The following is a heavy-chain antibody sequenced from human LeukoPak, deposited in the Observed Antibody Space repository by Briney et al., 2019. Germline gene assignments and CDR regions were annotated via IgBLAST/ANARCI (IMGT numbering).Heavy chain of an antibody. CDR1: GYTFTTYY. Sequence: ASVKVSCKASGYTFTTYYVHWVRQAPGQGLEWMGVINPNGGGTAYAQKFQGRVTMTRDTSTSTVYMEVISLRSEDTAVFYCARDPSGSWQRFDYWGQGTLVIVCS. J-gene: IGHJ4*02. D-gene: IGHD1-26*01. CDR2: INPNGGGT. CDR3: ARDPSGSWQRFDY. V-gene: IGHV1-46*01.